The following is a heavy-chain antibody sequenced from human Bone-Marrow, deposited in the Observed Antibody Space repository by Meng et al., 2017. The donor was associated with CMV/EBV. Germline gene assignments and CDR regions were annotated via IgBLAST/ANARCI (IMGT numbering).Heavy chain of an antibody. CDR1: GFTFDSYS. V-gene: IGHV3-48*04. Sequence: GESLKISCVASGFTFDSYSLNWVRQAPGKGLEWISYIGTGSSVASYADSVKGRFTISRDNAKNSLFLQMNSLRAEDTAMYYCAREDLSGNYLDSWVQGTLVTVSS. D-gene: IGHD3/OR15-3a*01. CDR2: IGTGSSVA. CDR3: AREDLSGNYLDS. J-gene: IGHJ4*02.